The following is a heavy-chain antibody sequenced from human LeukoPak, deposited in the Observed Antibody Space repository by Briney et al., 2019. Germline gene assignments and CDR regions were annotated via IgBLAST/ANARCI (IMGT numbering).Heavy chain of an antibody. CDR1: GFTFSSYS. V-gene: IGHV3-21*01. J-gene: IGHJ4*02. CDR3: ARVRIAVAGGFDY. CDR2: ISSSSSYI. Sequence: GGSLRLSCAASGFTFSSYSMNWVRQAPGKGLEWVSSISSSSSYIYYADSVKGRFTISRDNAKNSLYLQMNSLRAEDTAVYYCARVRIAVAGGFDYWGQGTLVTVSS. D-gene: IGHD6-19*01.